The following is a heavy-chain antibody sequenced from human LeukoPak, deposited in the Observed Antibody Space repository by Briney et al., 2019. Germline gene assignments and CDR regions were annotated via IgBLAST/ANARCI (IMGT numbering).Heavy chain of an antibody. D-gene: IGHD5-18*01. CDR3: AKDIRYRGYSYGSYFDY. CDR2: ISGSGDNT. V-gene: IGHV3-23*01. Sequence: GGSLRLSCAASGFTFSTYAMSWVRQAPGKGLEWVSAISGSGDNTYCADSVKGRFTISRDNAKNSLYLQMNSLRAEDMALYYCAKDIRYRGYSYGSYFDYWGQGTLVTVSS. J-gene: IGHJ4*02. CDR1: GFTFSTYA.